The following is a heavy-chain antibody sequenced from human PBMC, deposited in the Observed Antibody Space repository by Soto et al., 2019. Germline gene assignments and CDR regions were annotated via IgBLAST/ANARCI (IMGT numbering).Heavy chain of an antibody. CDR1: GFTFSSYA. D-gene: IGHD3-3*01. CDR2: ISGSGGTA. Sequence: VGSLRLSCAASGFTFSSYAMNWVRQAPGKGLEWVSTISGSGGTASYADSVTGRFTISRDNSKSTLYLQMNSLRAEDTAVYYCAKGLGTSFGVVPQGGHWFDPWGQGTLVTVSS. V-gene: IGHV3-23*01. J-gene: IGHJ5*02. CDR3: AKGLGTSFGVVPQGGHWFDP.